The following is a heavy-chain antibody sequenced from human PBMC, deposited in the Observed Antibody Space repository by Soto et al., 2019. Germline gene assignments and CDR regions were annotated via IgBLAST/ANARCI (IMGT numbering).Heavy chain of an antibody. CDR1: GFTFSSYS. CDR2: ISSSSSYI. J-gene: IGHJ5*02. V-gene: IGHV3-21*01. Sequence: GGSLRLSCAASGFTFSSYSMNWVRQAPGKGLEWVSSISSSSSYIYYADSGKGRFTISRDNAKNSLYLQMNSLRAEDTAVYYCARATTTVNTNWFDPWGQGTLVTVSS. D-gene: IGHD4-17*01. CDR3: ARATTTVNTNWFDP.